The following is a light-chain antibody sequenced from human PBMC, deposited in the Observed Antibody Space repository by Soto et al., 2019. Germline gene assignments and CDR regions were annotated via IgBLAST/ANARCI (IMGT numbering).Light chain of an antibody. Sequence: DIQMTQSTSPLSASVGDRVTITCRASQSISSWLAWYQQKPGKAPKILIYDASSLESGVPSRFSGSGSGTVFTLTISSLQPDDFATYYCQQYNSYSTFGQGTKVDI. CDR1: QSISSW. CDR3: QQYNSYST. CDR2: DAS. J-gene: IGKJ1*01. V-gene: IGKV1-5*01.